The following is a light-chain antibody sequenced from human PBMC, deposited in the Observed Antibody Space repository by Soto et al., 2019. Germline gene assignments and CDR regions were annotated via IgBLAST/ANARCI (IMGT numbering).Light chain of an antibody. CDR3: QQYNSWPPIT. Sequence: DIQMTQSPSTLSTSVGYRFTITCRASQSISSWLAWYQQKPGKAPKLLIYKASSLESGVPSRFSGSGSGTEFTLTISSLQSEDFVVCYCQQYNSWPPITFGQGTRRRL. CDR2: KAS. CDR1: QSISSW. J-gene: IGKJ5*01. V-gene: IGKV1-5*03.